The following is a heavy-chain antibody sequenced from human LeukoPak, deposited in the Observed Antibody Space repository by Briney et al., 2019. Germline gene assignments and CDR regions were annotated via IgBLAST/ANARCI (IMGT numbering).Heavy chain of an antibody. CDR2: IYYSGST. J-gene: IGHJ4*02. Sequence: SQTLSLTRTVSGGSISSGDYYWSWIRQPPGKGLEWIGYIYYSGSTYYNPSLKRRVTISVDTSKNQFSLKLSSVTAADTAVYYCARGALIAVAGRGFDYWGQGTLVTVSS. CDR3: ARGALIAVAGRGFDY. D-gene: IGHD6-19*01. V-gene: IGHV4-30-4*08. CDR1: GGSISSGDYY.